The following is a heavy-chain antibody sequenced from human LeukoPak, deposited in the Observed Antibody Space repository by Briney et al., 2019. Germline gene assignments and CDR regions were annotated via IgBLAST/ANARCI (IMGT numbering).Heavy chain of an antibody. V-gene: IGHV3-30*18. CDR3: AKDALQWLVIFNFDY. J-gene: IGHJ4*02. D-gene: IGHD6-19*01. CDR2: ISYDGSNK. CDR1: GFTFGSYG. Sequence: GGSLRLSCAASGFTFGSYGMHWVRQAPGKGLEWVAVISYDGSNKYYADSVKGRFTISRDNSKNTLYLQMNSLRAEDTAVYYCAKDALQWLVIFNFDYWGQGTLVTVSS.